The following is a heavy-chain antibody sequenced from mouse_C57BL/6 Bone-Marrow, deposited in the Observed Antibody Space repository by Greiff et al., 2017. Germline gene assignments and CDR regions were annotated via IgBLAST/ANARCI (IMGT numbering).Heavy chain of an antibody. CDR1: GFNIKDYY. CDR3: TTHYSNYDDY. J-gene: IGHJ2*01. V-gene: IGHV14-1*01. Sequence: VHVKQSGAELVRPGASVKLSCTASGFNIKDYYMHWVKQRPEQGLEWIGRIDPEDGDTEYAPKFQGKATMTADTSSNPAYLQLSSLTSEDTAVYYCTTHYSNYDDYWGQGTTLTVSS. CDR2: IDPEDGDT. D-gene: IGHD2-5*01.